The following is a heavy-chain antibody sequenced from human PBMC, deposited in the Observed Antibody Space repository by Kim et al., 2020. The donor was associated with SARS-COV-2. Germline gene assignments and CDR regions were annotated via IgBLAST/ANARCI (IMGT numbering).Heavy chain of an antibody. CDR1: GFTFSSYA. D-gene: IGHD3-3*01. J-gene: IGHJ6*02. V-gene: IGHV3-23*03. CDR3: AKHGTWSAHYYYYGMDV. CDR2: IYSGGSST. Sequence: GGSLRLSCAASGFTFSSYAMSWVRQAPGKGLEWVSVIYSGGSSTYYADSVKGRFTISRDNSKNTLYLQMNSLRAEDTAVYYCAKHGTWSAHYYYYGMDVWGQGTTVTVSS.